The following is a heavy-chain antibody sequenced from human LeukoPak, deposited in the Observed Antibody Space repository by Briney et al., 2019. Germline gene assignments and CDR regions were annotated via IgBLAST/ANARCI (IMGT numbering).Heavy chain of an antibody. CDR1: GFTFSSYA. V-gene: IGHV3-23*01. CDR2: ISGSGGST. D-gene: IGHD3-22*01. CDR3: AKDYYDSSGYYYGIDY. Sequence: GGSLRLSCAASGFTFSSYAVSWVRQAPGKGLEWVSAISGSGGSTYYADSVKGRFTISRDNSKNTLYLQMNSLRAEDTAVYYCAKDYYDSSGYYYGIDYWGQGTLVTVSS. J-gene: IGHJ4*02.